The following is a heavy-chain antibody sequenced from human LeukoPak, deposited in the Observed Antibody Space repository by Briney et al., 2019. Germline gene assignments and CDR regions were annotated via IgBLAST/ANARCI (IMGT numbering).Heavy chain of an antibody. D-gene: IGHD5/OR15-5a*01. CDR2: INPSGGST. CDR1: GYTFTSYY. V-gene: IGHV1-46*01. Sequence: ASVKVSCKASGYTFTSYYMHWVRQAPGQGLEWMGIINPSGGSTSYAQKFQGRVTMSRDTSTSTVYMELSSLRSEDTAVYYCARTVSTGNSGWNWFDPWGQGTLVTVSS. J-gene: IGHJ5*02. CDR3: ARTVSTGNSGWNWFDP.